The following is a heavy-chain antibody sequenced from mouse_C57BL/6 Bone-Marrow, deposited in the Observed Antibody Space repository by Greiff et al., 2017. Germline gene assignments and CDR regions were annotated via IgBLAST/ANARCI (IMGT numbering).Heavy chain of an antibody. CDR2: ISNLAYSI. Sequence: EVNVVESGGGLVQPGGSLKLSCAASGFTFSDYGMAWVRQAPRKGPEWVAFISNLAYSIYYADTVTGRFTISRENAKNTLYLEMSSLRSEDTAMYYCARGDGNYGYAMDYWGQGTSVTVSS. J-gene: IGHJ4*01. CDR1: GFTFSDYG. D-gene: IGHD2-1*01. V-gene: IGHV5-15*01. CDR3: ARGDGNYGYAMDY.